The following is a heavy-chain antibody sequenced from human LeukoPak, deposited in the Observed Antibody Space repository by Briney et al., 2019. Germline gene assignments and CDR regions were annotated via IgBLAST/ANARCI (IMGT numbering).Heavy chain of an antibody. CDR1: GGSISSYY. CDR2: IYYSGST. Sequence: SETLSLTCTVSGGSISSYYWSWIRQPPGKGLEWIGYIYYSGSTNYNPSLKSRVTISVDTSKNQFSLKLSSVTAADTAVYYCARHPYYYGSGRPFDYWGQGTLVTVSS. CDR3: ARHPYYYGSGRPFDY. D-gene: IGHD3-10*01. V-gene: IGHV4-59*08. J-gene: IGHJ4*02.